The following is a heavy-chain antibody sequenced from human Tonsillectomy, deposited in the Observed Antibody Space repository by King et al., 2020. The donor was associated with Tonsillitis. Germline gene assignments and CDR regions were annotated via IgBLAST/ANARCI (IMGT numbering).Heavy chain of an antibody. CDR1: EFTFSSYA. V-gene: IGHV3-30*04. CDR2: ISYDGSNK. Sequence: VQLVESGGGVVQPGRSLRLSCAASEFTFSSYAMHWVRQAPGKGLEWVAVISYDGSNKYYADSVRGRFTISRDNSKNTLYLQLNNLRAEDTAVYYCAREPYYGVYVSLTFAFDIWGQGTMVTVSS. J-gene: IGHJ3*02. CDR3: AREPYYGVYVSLTFAFDI. D-gene: IGHD4-17*01.